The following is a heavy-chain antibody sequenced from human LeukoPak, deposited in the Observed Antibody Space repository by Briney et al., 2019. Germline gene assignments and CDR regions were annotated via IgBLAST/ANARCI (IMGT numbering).Heavy chain of an antibody. D-gene: IGHD1-26*01. V-gene: IGHV1-18*01. J-gene: IGHJ4*02. CDR3: AREAYEWELLLRYFDY. Sequence: ASVKVSCKASGYTFTSYGISWVRQAPGQGLEWMGWISAYNGNTNYAQKLQGRVTMTTDTSTSTAYMELRSLRSDDTAVYYCAREAYEWELLLRYFDYWAREPWSPSPQ. CDR2: ISAYNGNT. CDR1: GYTFTSYG.